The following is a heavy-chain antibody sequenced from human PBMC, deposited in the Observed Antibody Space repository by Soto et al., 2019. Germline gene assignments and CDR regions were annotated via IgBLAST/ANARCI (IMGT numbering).Heavy chain of an antibody. J-gene: IGHJ6*02. CDR3: AFLEWFDSIDV. Sequence: GGSLRLSCAASGFTFSSYWMHWVRQAPGKGLVWVSRINSDGSSTSYADSVKGRFTISRDNAKNTLYLQMNSLKAEDTAVYYCAFLEWFDSIDVWGQGTTVTVSS. CDR2: INSDGSST. CDR1: GFTFSSYW. D-gene: IGHD3-3*01. V-gene: IGHV3-74*01.